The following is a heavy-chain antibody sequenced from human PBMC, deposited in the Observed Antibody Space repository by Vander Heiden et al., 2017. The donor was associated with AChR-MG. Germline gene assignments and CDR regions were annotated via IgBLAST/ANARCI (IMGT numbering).Heavy chain of an antibody. J-gene: IGHJ6*03. CDR2: IIPIFGTA. CDR3: AGSLDPTYSYYYYYYMDV. CDR1: GGTFSSYD. Sequence: QVQLVQSGAEVKKPGSSVTVSCKASGGTFSSYDISWVRQAPGQGLEWMGGIIPIFGTANYAQKFQGRVTITADKSTSTAYMELSSLRSEDTAVYYCAGSLDPTYSYYYYYYMDVWGKGTTVTVSS. D-gene: IGHD2-15*01. V-gene: IGHV1-69*06.